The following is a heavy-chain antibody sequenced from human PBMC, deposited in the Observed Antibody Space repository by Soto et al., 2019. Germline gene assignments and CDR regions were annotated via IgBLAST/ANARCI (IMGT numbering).Heavy chain of an antibody. CDR1: GFTFSSYW. CDR2: IKQDGSEK. D-gene: IGHD1-26*01. CDR3: ARPTKWELLQYYYYYGMDV. Sequence: GGSLRLSCAASGFTFSSYWMSWVRQAPGKGLEWVANIKQDGSEKYYVDSVKGRFTISRDNSKNTLYLQMNSLRAEDTAVYYCARPTKWELLQYYYYYGMDVWGQGTAVTVSS. V-gene: IGHV3-7*01. J-gene: IGHJ6*02.